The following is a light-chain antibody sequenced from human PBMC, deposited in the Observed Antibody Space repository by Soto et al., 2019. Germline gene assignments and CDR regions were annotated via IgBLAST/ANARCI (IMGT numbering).Light chain of an antibody. J-gene: IGLJ1*01. CDR3: SSYTSSSTFV. V-gene: IGLV2-14*01. Sequence: QSALTQPASVSGSPGQSITISCAGTSSDVGGYDYVSWYQQHPGKAPTLIIYEVSNRPSGVSNRFSGSKSGNTTSLTISGLQAEDEADYYCSSYTSSSTFVFGTGTKLTVL. CDR1: SSDVGGYDY. CDR2: EVS.